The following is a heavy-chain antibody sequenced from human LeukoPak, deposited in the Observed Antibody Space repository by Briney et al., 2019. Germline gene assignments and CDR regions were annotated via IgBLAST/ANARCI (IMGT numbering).Heavy chain of an antibody. J-gene: IGHJ4*02. CDR1: GFTFSIYT. D-gene: IGHD6-19*01. V-gene: IGHV3-21*01. CDR2: ISSGSGSI. Sequence: GGSLRPSCAASGFTFSIYTMNWVRQAPGKGLEWVSSISSGSGSIYYADSVKGRFTISRDNAKNSLSLQMNSLGAEDTAVYYCARDVLSGCLDYWGQETLVTVSS. CDR3: ARDVLSGCLDY.